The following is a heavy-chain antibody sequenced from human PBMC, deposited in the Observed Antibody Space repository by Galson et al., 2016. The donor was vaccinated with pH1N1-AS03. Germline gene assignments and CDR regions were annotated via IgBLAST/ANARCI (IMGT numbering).Heavy chain of an antibody. V-gene: IGHV3-48*01. J-gene: IGHJ3*02. D-gene: IGHD3-22*01. Sequence: SLRLSCAASGFTFSSYSMNWVRQAPGKGLEWVSYISSSRRTIYYADSVKGRFPISTDNAKNSLYLQMSSLRAEDTAVYYCARQPSFYDTRGIPDAFDIWGQGTMVTVSS. CDR1: GFTFSSYS. CDR3: ARQPSFYDTRGIPDAFDI. CDR2: ISSSRRTI.